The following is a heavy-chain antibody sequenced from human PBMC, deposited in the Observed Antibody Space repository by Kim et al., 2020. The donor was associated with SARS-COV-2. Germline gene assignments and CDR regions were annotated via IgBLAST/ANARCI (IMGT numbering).Heavy chain of an antibody. CDR1: GFSFNTYS. V-gene: IGHV3-48*02. J-gene: IGHJ4*01. D-gene: IGHD2-15*01. CDR3: AGEFGFCSGATCPTPPRCDY. Sequence: GGSLRLSCAASGFSFNTYSMVWVRQAPGKGLEWLSYISSSSNTAYYADSVEGRFTISRDNAKNTLYLQMNSLRDEDTALYNCAGEFGFCSGATCPTPPRCDYWGHGALVTVSS. CDR2: ISSSSNTA.